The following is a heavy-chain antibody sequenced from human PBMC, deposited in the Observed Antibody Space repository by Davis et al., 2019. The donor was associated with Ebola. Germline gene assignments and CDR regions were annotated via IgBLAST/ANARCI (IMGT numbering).Heavy chain of an antibody. CDR1: GFTFSSYW. V-gene: IGHV3-7*01. J-gene: IGHJ6*02. D-gene: IGHD3-3*01. CDR2: IKQDGSEK. CDR3: ASLEGYDFWSGYGNGMDV. Sequence: GESLKISCAASGFTFSSYWMSWVRQAPGKGLEWVANIKQDGSEKYYVDSVKGRFTISRDNAKNSLYLQMNSLRAEDTAVYYCASLEGYDFWSGYGNGMDVWGQGTTVTVSS.